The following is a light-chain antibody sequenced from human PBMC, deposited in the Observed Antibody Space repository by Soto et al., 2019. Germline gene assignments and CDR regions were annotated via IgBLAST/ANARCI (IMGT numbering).Light chain of an antibody. V-gene: IGKV1-5*03. CDR3: QQYNNWPQT. CDR2: KAS. CDR1: QNIDTW. Sequence: DIQMTQSPSTLSASIGDRVTITCRASQNIDTWLAWYQQKPGKAPKLLIYKASSLESGVPSRFSGSGSGTEFTLTINHLQPGDFAVYYCQQYNNWPQTVGQGTKADSK. J-gene: IGKJ1*01.